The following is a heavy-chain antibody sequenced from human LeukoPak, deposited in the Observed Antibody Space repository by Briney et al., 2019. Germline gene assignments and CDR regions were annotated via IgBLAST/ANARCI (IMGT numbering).Heavy chain of an antibody. V-gene: IGHV3-7*01. Sequence: PGGSLRLSCAASGFTFSSYWMSWVRQAPGKGLEWVANIKQDGSEKSYVDSVKGRFTISRDNAKNSLFLQMNSPRPEDTAVYYCARATDDGIDYWGQGTLVTVSS. D-gene: IGHD1-1*01. CDR1: GFTFSSYW. J-gene: IGHJ4*02. CDR3: ARATDDGIDY. CDR2: IKQDGSEK.